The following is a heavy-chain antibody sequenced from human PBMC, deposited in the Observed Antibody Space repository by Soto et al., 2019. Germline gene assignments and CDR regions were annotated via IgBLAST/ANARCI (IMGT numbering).Heavy chain of an antibody. CDR1: GCSFTSYW. CDR3: ASQDYYDSSGYYGRGDDAFDI. CDR2: IDPSDSYT. J-gene: IGHJ3*02. Sequence: GESLKISCKGTGCSFTSYWISWVRQMPGKGLEWMGRIDPSDSYTNYSPSFQGHVTISADKSISTAYLQWSSLKASDTAMYYCASQDYYDSSGYYGRGDDAFDIWGQGTMVTVSS. D-gene: IGHD3-22*01. V-gene: IGHV5-10-1*01.